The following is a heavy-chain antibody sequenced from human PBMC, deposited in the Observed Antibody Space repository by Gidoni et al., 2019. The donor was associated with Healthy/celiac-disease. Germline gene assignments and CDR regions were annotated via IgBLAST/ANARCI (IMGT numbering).Heavy chain of an antibody. CDR3: ARALQSLVTGDAGRFDY. CDR1: GGSVSSSGSY. D-gene: IGHD7-27*01. V-gene: IGHV4-61*08. Sequence: QVQLQESGPGLVKPSETLSLTCTVSGGSVSSSGSYWSWIRQPPGKGLEWIGYIFYSRSTNYNPSLKSRVTISVDTSKNQFSLKLSSVIAADTAVYYCARALQSLVTGDAGRFDYWGQGTLVTVSS. J-gene: IGHJ4*02. CDR2: IFYSRST.